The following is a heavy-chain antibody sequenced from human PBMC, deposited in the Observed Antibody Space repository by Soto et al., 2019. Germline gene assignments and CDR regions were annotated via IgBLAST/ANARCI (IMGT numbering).Heavy chain of an antibody. CDR3: ARDLITIIGVVIIRSGGMDV. CDR1: GFTFSSYG. D-gene: IGHD3-3*01. Sequence: QVQLVESGGGVVQPGRSLRLSCAASGFTFSSYGMHWVRQAPGKGLEWVAVIWYDGSNKYYADSVKGRFTISRDNSKNTLYLQMNSLRAEDTAVYYCARDLITIIGVVIIRSGGMDVWGQGTTVTVSS. J-gene: IGHJ6*02. V-gene: IGHV3-33*01. CDR2: IWYDGSNK.